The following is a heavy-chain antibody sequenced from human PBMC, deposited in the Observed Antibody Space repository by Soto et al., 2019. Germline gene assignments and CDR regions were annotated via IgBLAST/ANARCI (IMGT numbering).Heavy chain of an antibody. D-gene: IGHD3-9*01. J-gene: IGHJ4*02. CDR3: ARLQGLATISYYFDY. Sequence: SETLSLTCSVSGDSINSDNYYWGWIRQPPGKGLEWIGSIYYRGNTYYNPSLKTRVTISLDKSKSQFSLKLNSVTAADSAGYFCARLQGLATISYYFDYWGQGPLVTVAS. V-gene: IGHV4-39*01. CDR1: GDSINSDNYY. CDR2: IYYRGNT.